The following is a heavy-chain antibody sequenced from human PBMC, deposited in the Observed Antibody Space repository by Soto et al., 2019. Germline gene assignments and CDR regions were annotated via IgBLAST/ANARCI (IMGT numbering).Heavy chain of an antibody. CDR3: ASTKDETLYFDY. J-gene: IGHJ4*02. CDR1: GDSVSITSYY. V-gene: IGHV4-39*01. Sequence: QLQLQESGPGLVKPTETLSLTCTVSGDSVSITSYYWGWVRQRPGKGLEWIGSIHYSGSTHYNPSLQSRVCISGDASKKQFSLKLWSVTAADPAVYYSASTKDETLYFDYWGQGTLVSVSS. D-gene: IGHD2-15*01. CDR2: IHYSGST.